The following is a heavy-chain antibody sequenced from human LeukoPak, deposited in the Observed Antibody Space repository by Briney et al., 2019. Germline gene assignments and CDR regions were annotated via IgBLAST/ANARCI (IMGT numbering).Heavy chain of an antibody. D-gene: IGHD6-13*01. J-gene: IGHJ5*02. V-gene: IGHV3-23*01. CDR2: IMSAGPRT. CDR1: GFTFSDYP. CDR3: AKKSWDNWFDP. Sequence: EGSLRLSCAASGFTFSDYPMNWVRQAPGKGLEWVSAIMSAGPRTYNADSVKGRFTISRDNSKNTLFLQMNSLRAEDTAVYFCAKKSWDNWFDPWGQGTLVTVSS.